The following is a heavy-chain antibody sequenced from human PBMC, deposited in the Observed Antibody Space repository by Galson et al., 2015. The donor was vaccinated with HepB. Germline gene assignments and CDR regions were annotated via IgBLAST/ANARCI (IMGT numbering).Heavy chain of an antibody. J-gene: IGHJ3*02. CDR1: GFTFSSYG. CDR2: IWYDGSNK. V-gene: IGHV3-33*08. Sequence: SLRLSCAASGFTFSSYGMHWVRQAPGKGLEWVAVIWYDGSNKYYADSVKGRFTISRDNSKNTLYLQMNSLRAEDTAVCYCARVERGPTDYDILTDETGSDAFDIWGQGTMVTVSS. D-gene: IGHD3-9*01. CDR3: ARVERGPTDYDILTDETGSDAFDI.